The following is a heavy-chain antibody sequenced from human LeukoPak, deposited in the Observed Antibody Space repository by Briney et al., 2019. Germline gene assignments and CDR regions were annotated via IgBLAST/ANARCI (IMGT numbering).Heavy chain of an antibody. Sequence: ASVKVSCKASGYTFTGYYMHWVRQAPGQGLEWMGWINPNSGGTNYAQKFQGRVTMTRDTSISTAYMELSRLRSDDTAVYYCAREALSLDTAMVLYFDYRGQGTLVTVSS. CDR3: AREALSLDTAMVLYFDY. CDR1: GYTFTGYY. CDR2: INPNSGGT. D-gene: IGHD5-18*01. J-gene: IGHJ4*02. V-gene: IGHV1-2*02.